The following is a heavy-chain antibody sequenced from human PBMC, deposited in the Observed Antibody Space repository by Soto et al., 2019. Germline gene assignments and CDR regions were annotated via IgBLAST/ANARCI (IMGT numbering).Heavy chain of an antibody. Sequence: GGSLRLSCATSGFTFSLYAMNWVRPAPGKGLEWGAVIWYDGSNKYYADSVKGRFTISRDNSKNTLYLQMNSLRAEDTAVYYCARDLQYYDFWSGYYGHYGMDVWGQGTTVTV. D-gene: IGHD3-3*01. V-gene: IGHV3-33*08. CDR3: ARDLQYYDFWSGYYGHYGMDV. CDR2: IWYDGSNK. CDR1: GFTFSLYA. J-gene: IGHJ6*02.